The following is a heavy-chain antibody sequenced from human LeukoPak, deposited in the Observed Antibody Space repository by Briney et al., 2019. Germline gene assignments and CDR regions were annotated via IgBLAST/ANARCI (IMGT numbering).Heavy chain of an antibody. CDR3: ARDSVDFDWLFYYFDY. V-gene: IGHV3-21*01. CDR2: ISSSSSYI. CDR1: GFTFSSYS. D-gene: IGHD3-9*01. J-gene: IGHJ4*02. Sequence: GGSLRLSCAASGFTFSSYSMNWVRQAPGKGLEWVSSISSSSSYIYYADSVKGRFTISRDNAKNSLYLQMNSLRAEDTAVYYWARDSVDFDWLFYYFDYWGQGTLVTVSS.